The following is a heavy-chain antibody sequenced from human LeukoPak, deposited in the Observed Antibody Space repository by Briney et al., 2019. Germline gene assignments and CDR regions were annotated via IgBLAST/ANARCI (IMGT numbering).Heavy chain of an antibody. J-gene: IGHJ3*02. D-gene: IGHD1-26*01. Sequence: GGSLRLSCAASKFAFSSYAMSWVRQAPGKGLEWVSAISGGGGNTYYADSVKGRFTISRDNSKNALYLQMNSLRAEDTAVYYCGKNRYSGSLSPFDIWGQGTMVTVSS. CDR3: GKNRYSGSLSPFDI. CDR2: ISGGGGNT. V-gene: IGHV3-23*01. CDR1: KFAFSSYA.